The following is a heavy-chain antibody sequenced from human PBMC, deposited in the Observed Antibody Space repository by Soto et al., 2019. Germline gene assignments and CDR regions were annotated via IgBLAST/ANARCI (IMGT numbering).Heavy chain of an antibody. D-gene: IGHD1-7*01. V-gene: IGHV3-49*03. Sequence: PLRLSCTASGFTFGDYAMSWFRQALGEGLEWVGFIRSKAYGGTTEYAASVKGRFTISRDDSKSIAYLQMNSLKTEDTAVYYCTRGVGTTAPYFDYWGQGTLVTVSS. CDR3: TRGVGTTAPYFDY. CDR2: IRSKAYGGTT. CDR1: GFTFGDYA. J-gene: IGHJ4*02.